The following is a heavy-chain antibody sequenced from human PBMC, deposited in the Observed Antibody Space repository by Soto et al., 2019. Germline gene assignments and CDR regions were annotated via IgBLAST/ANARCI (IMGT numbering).Heavy chain of an antibody. D-gene: IGHD3-3*01. CDR1: GFAFSRDA. J-gene: IGHJ6*02. V-gene: IGHV3-23*01. CDR3: AKDHGYDFWSGYAPYYYYYGMDV. Sequence: GVSLRRSWEAAGFAFSRDARSWGRQAPGKGLEWVSAIIGSGGSTYYADSVKGRFTISRDNSKNTLYLQMNSLRAEDTAVYYCAKDHGYDFWSGYAPYYYYYGMDVWGQGTTVTVSS. CDR2: IIGSGGST.